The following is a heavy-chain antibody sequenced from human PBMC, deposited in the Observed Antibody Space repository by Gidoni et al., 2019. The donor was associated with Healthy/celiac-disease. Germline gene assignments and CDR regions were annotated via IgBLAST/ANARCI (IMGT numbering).Heavy chain of an antibody. CDR1: VGTFSSYA. Sequence: QVQLVQSGAEVKKPGSSVKVSCKASVGTFSSYAISWVRQAPGQGLEWMGRIIPILGIANYAQKFQGRVTITADKSTSTAYMELSSLRSEDTAVYYCARQYYDLWSGYYWYFDLWGRGTLVTVSS. CDR3: ARQYYDLWSGYYWYFDL. CDR2: IIPILGIA. V-gene: IGHV1-69*09. D-gene: IGHD3-3*01. J-gene: IGHJ2*01.